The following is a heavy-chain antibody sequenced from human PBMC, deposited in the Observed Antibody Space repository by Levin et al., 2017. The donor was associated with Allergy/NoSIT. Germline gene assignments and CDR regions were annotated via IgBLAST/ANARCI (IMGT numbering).Heavy chain of an antibody. CDR3: ARGDGYNYGSWYFDY. CDR1: GFTFSSYS. D-gene: IGHD5-24*01. V-gene: IGHV3-21*01. CDR2: ISSSSSYI. J-gene: IGHJ4*02. Sequence: GGSLRLSCAASGFTFSSYSMNWVRQAPGKGLEWVSSISSSSSYIYYADSVKGRFTISRDNAKNSLYLQMNSLRAEDTAVYYCARGDGYNYGSWYFDYWGQGTLVTVSS.